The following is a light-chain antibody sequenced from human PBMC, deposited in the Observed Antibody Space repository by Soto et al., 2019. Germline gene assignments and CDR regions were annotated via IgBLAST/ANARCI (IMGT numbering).Light chain of an antibody. V-gene: IGKV1-39*01. CDR3: QQTYNRPRT. CDR1: LAIGGS. J-gene: IGKJ1*01. Sequence: DIQMTQSPSSLSASIGDRVTITCRASLAIGGSLSWFQQKAGKPPTLLIYGTSALQHWVPPRFSGSGSGTDFTVNISRLQHEDFATYYCQQTYNRPRTFGQGTKVDLK. CDR2: GTS.